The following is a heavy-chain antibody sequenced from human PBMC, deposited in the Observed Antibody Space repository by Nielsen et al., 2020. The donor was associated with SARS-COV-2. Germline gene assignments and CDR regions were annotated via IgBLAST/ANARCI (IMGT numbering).Heavy chain of an antibody. J-gene: IGHJ4*02. V-gene: IGHV3-49*03. D-gene: IGHD2-15*01. CDR2: IRSKAYGGTT. CDR1: GFTFGDYA. Sequence: GGSLRLSCTASGFTFGDYAMSWFRQAPGKGLEWVGFIRSKAYGGTTEYAASVKGRFTISRDDSKSIAYLQMNSLKTEDTAVYYCTRVLVGYCSGGSCYSGYWGQGTLVTVSS. CDR3: TRVLVGYCSGGSCYSGY.